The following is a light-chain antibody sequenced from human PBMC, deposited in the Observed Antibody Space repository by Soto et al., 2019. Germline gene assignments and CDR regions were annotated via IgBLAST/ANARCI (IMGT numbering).Light chain of an antibody. CDR1: SSDVGGYNY. V-gene: IGLV2-14*01. CDR3: SSYTSSSTRV. J-gene: IGLJ3*02. Sequence: QSALTQPASVSGSPGQSITISCTGTSSDVGGYNYVSWYQQHPGKAPKLIIYDVSNRPSGVSNRFSGSKSGSTASLTISGLQAEDEADCYCSSYTSSSTRVFGGGTKVTVL. CDR2: DVS.